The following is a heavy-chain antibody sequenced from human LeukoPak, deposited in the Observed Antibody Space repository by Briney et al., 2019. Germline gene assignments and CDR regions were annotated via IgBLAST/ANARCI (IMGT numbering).Heavy chain of an antibody. Sequence: PETLSLTCAVYGGSFSGYYWSWIRQPPGKGLEWIGEINHSGSTNYNPSLKSRVTISVDTSKNQFSLKLRSVTAADTAVYYCAVSYYYGSGSYRKFDYWGQGTLVTVSS. CDR2: INHSGST. D-gene: IGHD3-10*01. CDR3: AVSYYYGSGSYRKFDY. J-gene: IGHJ4*02. V-gene: IGHV4-34*01. CDR1: GGSFSGYY.